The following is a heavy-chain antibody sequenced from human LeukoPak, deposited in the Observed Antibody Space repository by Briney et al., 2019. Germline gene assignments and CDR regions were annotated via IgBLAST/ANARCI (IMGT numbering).Heavy chain of an antibody. CDR3: ARFVTATQAYYYYGMDV. Sequence: ASVKVSCKASGYTFTDYYTHWVRQAPGQGLEWMGWINPNSGGTSFAQKFLGRVTMTRDTSISTAYMELSRLRSDDTAVYYCARFVTATQAYYYYGMDVWGQGTTVTVSS. D-gene: IGHD1/OR15-1a*01. CDR1: GYTFTDYY. V-gene: IGHV1-2*02. J-gene: IGHJ6*02. CDR2: INPNSGGT.